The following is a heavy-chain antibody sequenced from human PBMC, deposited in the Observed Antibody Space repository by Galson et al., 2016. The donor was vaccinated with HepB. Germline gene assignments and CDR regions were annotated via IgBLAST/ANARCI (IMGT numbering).Heavy chain of an antibody. Sequence: SVKVSCKVSGYTLTELSMNWVRQAPGKGLEWMGGFDPEGDETIYAQKFQGRVTMTEDTSTNTAYMELTSLRSEDTAVYYCATENYNDYHFDSWGQGTLVTVSS. J-gene: IGHJ4*02. CDR2: FDPEGDET. CDR1: GYTLTELS. V-gene: IGHV1-24*01. CDR3: ATENYNDYHFDS. D-gene: IGHD4-11*01.